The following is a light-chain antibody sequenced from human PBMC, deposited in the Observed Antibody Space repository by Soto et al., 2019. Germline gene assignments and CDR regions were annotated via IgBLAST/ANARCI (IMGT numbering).Light chain of an antibody. CDR1: QDITNY. CDR2: DAS. J-gene: IGKJ4*01. CDR3: QQYDNVLLT. Sequence: DIQMTQSPPSLSASVGDRVTITCQASQDITNYLNWYQHKPGKAPKLLIYDASNFQTGVPSRFSGSGSGTDFTLTISSLRPEDSAIYYCQQYDNVLLTFGGGTKVEIK. V-gene: IGKV1-33*01.